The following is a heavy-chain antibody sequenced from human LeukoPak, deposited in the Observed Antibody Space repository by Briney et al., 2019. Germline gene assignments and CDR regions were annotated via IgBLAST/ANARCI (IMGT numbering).Heavy chain of an antibody. CDR1: GGSISSSSYY. CDR2: IYYSGST. CDR3: ARNIVLMVYAADY. D-gene: IGHD2-8*01. V-gene: IGHV4-39*01. J-gene: IGHJ4*02. Sequence: SETLSLICTVSGGSISSSSYYWGWIRQPPGKGLEWIGSIYYSGSTYYNPSLKSRVTISVDTSKNQFSLKLSSVTAADTAVYYCARNIVLMVYAADYWGQGTLVTVSS.